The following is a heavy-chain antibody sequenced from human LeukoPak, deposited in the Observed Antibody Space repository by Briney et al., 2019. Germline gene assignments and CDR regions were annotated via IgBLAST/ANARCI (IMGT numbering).Heavy chain of an antibody. CDR1: GGSISSYY. V-gene: IGHV4-4*07. Sequence: SETLSLTCSVSGGSISSYYWNWIRQPAGKGLEWIGRLYISGSTDYNPSLKSRVSMSVDTSKNQFSLKLSSVTAADTAVYYCARHGWHAWYFDLWGRGTLVTVSS. J-gene: IGHJ2*01. CDR2: LYISGST. CDR3: ARHGWHAWYFDL. D-gene: IGHD6-19*01.